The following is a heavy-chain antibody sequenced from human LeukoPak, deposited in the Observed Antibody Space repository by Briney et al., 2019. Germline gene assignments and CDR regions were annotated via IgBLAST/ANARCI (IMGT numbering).Heavy chain of an antibody. J-gene: IGHJ4*02. D-gene: IGHD6-19*01. V-gene: IGHV3-64*01. CDR1: GFTFSSYG. Sequence: GGSPRLSCAASGFTFSSYGMHWVRQAPGKGLEYVSGIGNNGDTTYYANSVKGRFTISRDNSKNTLYLEMGSLRAEDMAVYYCARDLTNGWHYFDYWGQGTLVTVSS. CDR3: ARDLTNGWHYFDY. CDR2: IGNNGDTT.